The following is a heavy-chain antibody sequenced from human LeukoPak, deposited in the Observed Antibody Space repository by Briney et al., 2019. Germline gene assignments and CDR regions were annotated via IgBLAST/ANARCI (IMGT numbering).Heavy chain of an antibody. J-gene: IGHJ4*02. CDR2: VSYDGSNK. CDR1: GFTFSTFA. D-gene: IGHD6-13*01. Sequence: TGGSLRLSCAVSGFTFSTFAMYWVRQAPGKGLEWVAVVSYDGSNKYYADSVKGRFTISRDNSKNTLYLQKNSLRAEDTAVYYCARSPFNIAAADYWGQGTLVTVSS. CDR3: ARSPFNIAAADY. V-gene: IGHV3-30-3*01.